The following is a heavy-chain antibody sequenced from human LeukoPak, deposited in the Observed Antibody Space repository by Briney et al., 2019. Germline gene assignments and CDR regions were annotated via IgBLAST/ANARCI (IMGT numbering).Heavy chain of an antibody. Sequence: GGSLRLSCAASGFMFSSNWMSWVRLAPGKGLEWVANIKEDGTETYYVDSVKGRFTISRDNAKNSLYLQMNSLRVEDTAVYYCAQEGRSLQPYCGQGTLVTVSS. CDR1: GFMFSSNW. CDR3: AQEGRSLQPY. CDR2: IKEDGTET. J-gene: IGHJ4*02. D-gene: IGHD1-1*01. V-gene: IGHV3-7*03.